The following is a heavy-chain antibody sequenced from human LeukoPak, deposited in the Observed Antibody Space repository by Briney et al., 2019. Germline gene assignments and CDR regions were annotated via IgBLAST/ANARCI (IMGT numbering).Heavy chain of an antibody. CDR2: IIPIFGTA. CDR3: ARDGITMVRGVIPYLGY. CDR1: GGTLSSYA. Sequence: SVKVSCKASGGTLSSYAISWVRQAPGQGLEWMGGIIPIFGTANYAQKFQGRVTITADESTSTAYMELSSLRSEDTAVYYCARDGITMVRGVIPYLGYWGQGTLVTVSS. V-gene: IGHV1-69*13. D-gene: IGHD3-10*01. J-gene: IGHJ4*02.